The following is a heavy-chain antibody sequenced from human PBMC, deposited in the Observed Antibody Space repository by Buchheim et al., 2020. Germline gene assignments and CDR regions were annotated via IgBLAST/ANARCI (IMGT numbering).Heavy chain of an antibody. J-gene: IGHJ4*02. CDR1: GFTLSSYE. V-gene: IGHV3-48*03. Sequence: EVQLVESGGGLVQPGGSLRLSCAASGFTLSSYEMNWVRQAPGKGLEWVSYISSSGSTIYYADSVKGRFTISRDNAKNSLYLQMNSLRAEDTAVYYCARDPRYCSGGSCYPDYWGQGTL. CDR2: ISSSGSTI. D-gene: IGHD2-15*01. CDR3: ARDPRYCSGGSCYPDY.